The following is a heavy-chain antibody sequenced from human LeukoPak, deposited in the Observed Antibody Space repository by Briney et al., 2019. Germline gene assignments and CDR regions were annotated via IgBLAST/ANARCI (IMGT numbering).Heavy chain of an antibody. J-gene: IGHJ4*02. CDR1: GFTFSSYG. V-gene: IGHV3-33*01. Sequence: GGSLRLSCAASGFTFSSYGMHWVRQAPGKGLEWVAVIWYDGGNKYYADSVKGRFTISRDNPKDTLYLQMNSLRAQDTAVYYCARDPTIFGVVIVPDYWGQGTLVTVSS. D-gene: IGHD3-3*01. CDR3: ARDPTIFGVVIVPDY. CDR2: IWYDGGNK.